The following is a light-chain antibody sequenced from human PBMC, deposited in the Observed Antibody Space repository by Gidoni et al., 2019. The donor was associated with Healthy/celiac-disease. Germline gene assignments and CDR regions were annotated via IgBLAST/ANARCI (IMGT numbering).Light chain of an antibody. Sequence: QSALTQPASVSGSPGQSITISCTGTSSDVRGYNYVSWYQQHPGKAPKLMLYDVSNRPSGVSNRFSGSKSGNTASLTISGLQAEDEADYYCSSYTSSSTVVFGGGTKLTVL. CDR3: SSYTSSSTVV. J-gene: IGLJ2*01. V-gene: IGLV2-14*03. CDR1: SSDVRGYNY. CDR2: DVS.